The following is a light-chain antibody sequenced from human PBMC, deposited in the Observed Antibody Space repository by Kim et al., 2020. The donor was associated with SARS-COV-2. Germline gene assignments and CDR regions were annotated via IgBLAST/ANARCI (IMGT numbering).Light chain of an antibody. CDR1: QDISNS. V-gene: IGKV1-27*01. CDR3: QKYDSAPWT. CDR2: AAS. Sequence: DIQMTQSPSSLSASVRDRVTISCRASQDISNSLAWYQQKPGKVPKLLIYAASTLQSGVPSRFSGSGSGTDFTLTISSLQPEDVATYYRQKYDSAPWTFGQGTKVDIK. J-gene: IGKJ1*01.